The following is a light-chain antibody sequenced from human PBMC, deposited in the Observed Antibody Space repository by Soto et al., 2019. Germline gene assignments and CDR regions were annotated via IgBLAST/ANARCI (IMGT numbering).Light chain of an antibody. CDR1: QGAGTY. V-gene: IGKV1-39*01. J-gene: IGKJ4*01. Sequence: DIQMTQSPSSLSASVGERVTITCRAGQGAGTYGSWYQQKPGKAPKLLIYGASSLQSGVPSRFSGSGSGTHFTLTISSLQPEDFATYYCQQSYTAPRALSFGGGTKVQI. CDR3: QQSYTAPRALS. CDR2: GAS.